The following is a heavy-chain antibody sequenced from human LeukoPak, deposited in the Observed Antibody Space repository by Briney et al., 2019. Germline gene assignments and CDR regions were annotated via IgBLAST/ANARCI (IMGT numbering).Heavy chain of an antibody. CDR3: AKQAGWGGYFSFLPFDF. CDR2: ISGSGGST. J-gene: IGHJ4*02. V-gene: IGHV3-23*01. CDR1: GFIFSSYA. D-gene: IGHD3-3*01. Sequence: PGGSLRLSCAASGFIFSSYAMSWVRQAPGKGLEWVSAISGSGGSTYYADSLKGRFTISRDNSKSTLYLQMNSLRADDTAVYFCAKQAGWGGYFSFLPFDFWGRGTLVTVSS.